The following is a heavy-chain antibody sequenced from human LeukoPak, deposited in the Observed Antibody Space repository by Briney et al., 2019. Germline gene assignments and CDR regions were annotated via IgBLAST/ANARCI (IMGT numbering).Heavy chain of an antibody. CDR2: IGYSGGDI. J-gene: IGHJ4*02. CDR1: GFTVSNSF. Sequence: GGSLRLSCAASGFTVSNSFMSWIRQAPGKGLEWVSVIGYSGGDIQYADSVKGRFTISRDNSKNTLYLQMNSLRVEDTAVYYCAKYAPPTTVVTRFFDYWGQGTLVTVSS. D-gene: IGHD4-23*01. V-gene: IGHV3-53*01. CDR3: AKYAPPTTVVTRFFDY.